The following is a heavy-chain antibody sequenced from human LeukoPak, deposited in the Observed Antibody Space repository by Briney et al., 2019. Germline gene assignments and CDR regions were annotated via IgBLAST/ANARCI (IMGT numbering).Heavy chain of an antibody. CDR2: IWYDGSNK. CDR3: ARDASYDYFDY. V-gene: IGHV3-33*01. J-gene: IGHJ4*02. D-gene: IGHD3-16*01. CDR1: GFTFSSYG. Sequence: PGGSLRLSCAASGFTFSSYGMHWVRQAPGKGLEWVAVIWYDGSNKYYADSVKGRFTISRDNSKNTLYLQMNSLRAEDTAVYYCARDASYDYFDYWGQGTLVTVSS.